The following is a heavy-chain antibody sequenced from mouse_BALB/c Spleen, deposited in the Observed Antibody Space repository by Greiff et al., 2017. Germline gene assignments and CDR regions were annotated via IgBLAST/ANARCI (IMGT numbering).Heavy chain of an antibody. CDR3: AREGRYDSAWFAY. V-gene: IGHV1S29*02. Sequence: VQLKESGPELVKPGASVKISCKASGYTFTDYNMHWVKQSHGKSLEWIGYIYPYNGGTGYNQKFKSKATLTVDNSSSTAYMELRSLTSEDSAVYYCAREGRYDSAWFAYWGQGTLVTVSA. D-gene: IGHD2-14*01. CDR1: GYTFTDYN. J-gene: IGHJ3*01. CDR2: IYPYNGGT.